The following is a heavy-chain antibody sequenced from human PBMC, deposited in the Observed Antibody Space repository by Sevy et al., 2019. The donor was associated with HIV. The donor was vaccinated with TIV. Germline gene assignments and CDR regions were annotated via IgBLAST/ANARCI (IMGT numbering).Heavy chain of an antibody. CDR3: ARSPPVVVVPGAPSWFDP. CDR1: DGSFSGFY. Sequence: ETLSLTCGVHDGSFSGFYWNWIRQLPGKGLEWIGEINESGITYYNPSLKSRVTISVDTSKKQFSLKLNSVTAADTAVYFCARSPPVVVVPGAPSWFDPWGQGTLVTVSS. CDR2: INESGIT. D-gene: IGHD2-2*01. V-gene: IGHV4-34*01. J-gene: IGHJ5*02.